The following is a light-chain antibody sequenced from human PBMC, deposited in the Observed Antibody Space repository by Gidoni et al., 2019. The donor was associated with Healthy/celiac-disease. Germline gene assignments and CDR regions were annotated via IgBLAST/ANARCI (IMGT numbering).Light chain of an antibody. Sequence: QSVLTQPPSASGTPGQRVTISCSGSSSNIGSNTVNWYQQPPRTAPQLLIYSNNQRPSGVPDRFSGSKSGTSASLAISGLQSEDEADYYCAAWDDSLNGRGVFGGGTKLTVL. V-gene: IGLV1-44*01. CDR3: AAWDDSLNGRGV. J-gene: IGLJ2*01. CDR1: SSNIGSNT. CDR2: SNN.